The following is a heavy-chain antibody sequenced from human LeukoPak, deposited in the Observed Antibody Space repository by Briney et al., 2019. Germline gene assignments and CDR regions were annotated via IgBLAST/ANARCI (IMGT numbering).Heavy chain of an antibody. D-gene: IGHD1-26*01. CDR3: VKDGDDSGSYLVY. V-gene: IGHV3-30*02. J-gene: IGHJ4*02. CDR1: RFTFSSYG. Sequence: GGSLRLSCAASRFTFSSYGTHWVRQAPGKGLEWVAFIPYDGNNKYYADSVKGRFTISRDNSKNTLYLQMNSLRAEDTAVYYCVKDGDDSGSYLVYWGQGTLVTVSS. CDR2: IPYDGNNK.